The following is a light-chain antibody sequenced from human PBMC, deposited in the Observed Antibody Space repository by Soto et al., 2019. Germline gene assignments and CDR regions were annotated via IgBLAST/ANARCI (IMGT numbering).Light chain of an antibody. J-gene: IGKJ5*01. CDR3: QQYNNWFSIT. CDR1: QSVSSK. V-gene: IGKV3-15*01. CDR2: DTY. Sequence: EVVLTQSPGTLSLSPGERATLSCRSSQSVSSKLAWYQQKPGQAPRLVIYDTYTRATGIPARFSGSGSGTEFTLTISSLQSEDFAVYYCQQYNNWFSITFGQGTRLE.